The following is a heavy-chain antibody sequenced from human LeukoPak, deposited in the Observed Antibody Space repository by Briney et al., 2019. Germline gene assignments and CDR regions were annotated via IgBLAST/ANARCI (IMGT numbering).Heavy chain of an antibody. J-gene: IGHJ3*02. CDR3: ARGGGYYDSSGSLPYDAFDI. Sequence: SVKVSCKASGGTFSSYAISWVRQAPGQGLEWMGGIIPIFGTANYAQKFQGRVTITADKSTSTAYMELSSLRSEDTAVYYWARGGGYYDSSGSLPYDAFDIWGQGTMVTVSS. CDR2: IIPIFGTA. V-gene: IGHV1-69*06. CDR1: GGTFSSYA. D-gene: IGHD3-22*01.